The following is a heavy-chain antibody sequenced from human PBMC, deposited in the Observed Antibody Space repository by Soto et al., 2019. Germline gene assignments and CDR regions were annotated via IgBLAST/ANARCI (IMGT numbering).Heavy chain of an antibody. D-gene: IGHD1-1*01. V-gene: IGHV1-46*01. Sequence: SVKVSCKPSGYTFTRYNIYWVRQSPGQGLEWMGIMNPSGGSTSYAQKLQGRVTMTRDTSTSTVYMEMNSLRPEDTAVYDCAIAREPEVAFDIWGQGTMVTVPS. CDR1: GYTFTRYN. CDR2: MNPSGGST. J-gene: IGHJ3*02. CDR3: AIAREPEVAFDI.